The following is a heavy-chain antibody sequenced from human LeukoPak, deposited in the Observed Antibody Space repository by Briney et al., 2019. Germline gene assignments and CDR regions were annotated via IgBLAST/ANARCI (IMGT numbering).Heavy chain of an antibody. V-gene: IGHV3-23*01. CDR3: AKDKAAGTYNWFDP. CDR2: ISGSGGST. J-gene: IGHJ5*02. Sequence: GGSLRLSCAASGFTFSSYAMSWVRQAPGKGLEWVSAISGSGGSTYYADSVKGWFTISRDNSKNTLYLQMNSLRAEDTAVYYCAKDKAAGTYNWFDPWGQGTLVTVSS. CDR1: GFTFSSYA. D-gene: IGHD6-13*01.